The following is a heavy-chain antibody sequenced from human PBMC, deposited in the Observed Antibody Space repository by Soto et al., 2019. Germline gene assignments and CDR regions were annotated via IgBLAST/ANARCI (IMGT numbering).Heavy chain of an antibody. CDR2: INAGNGNT. CDR1: GYIFTSYA. D-gene: IGHD1-7*01. CDR3: AGNYCYNMDV. V-gene: IGHV1-3*01. J-gene: IGHJ6*02. Sequence: ASVKVSCKASGYIFTSYAMHWVRQAPGQRLEWMGWINAGNGNTRYSEKLEGRVTITRDISANTAYMEPSSLRSEDTAVYYCAGNYCYNMDVWG.